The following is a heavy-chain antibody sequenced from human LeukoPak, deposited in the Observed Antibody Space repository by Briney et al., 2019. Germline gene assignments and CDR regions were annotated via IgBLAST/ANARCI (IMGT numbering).Heavy chain of an antibody. J-gene: IGHJ3*02. D-gene: IGHD2-2*01. V-gene: IGHV3-21*01. Sequence: LGGSLRLSCAASGFTFSSYSMNWVRQAPGKGLEWVSSISSSSSYIYYADSVKGRFTISRDNAKNSLYLQMNSLRAEDTAVYYCARELPGPDAFDIWGQGTMVTVSS. CDR2: ISSSSSYI. CDR1: GFTFSSYS. CDR3: ARELPGPDAFDI.